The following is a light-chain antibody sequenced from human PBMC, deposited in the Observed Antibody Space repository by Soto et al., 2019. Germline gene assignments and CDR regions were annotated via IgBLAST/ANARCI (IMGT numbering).Light chain of an antibody. CDR2: DAS. J-gene: IGKJ1*01. CDR1: QRVSSY. Sequence: EIVMTQSAATLSVYAKEAATLSRRASQRVSSYLSWYQQKPGQAPRLLIYDASNRATGIPARFSGSGSGTDFTLTMSCLQPEDFAVYYCQERSDWPPTFAEGTKVDIK. CDR3: QERSDWPPT. V-gene: IGKV3-11*01.